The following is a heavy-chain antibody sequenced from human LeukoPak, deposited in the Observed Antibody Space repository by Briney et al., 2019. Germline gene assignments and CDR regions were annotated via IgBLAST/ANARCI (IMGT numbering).Heavy chain of an antibody. Sequence: GGSLRLSCAASGFTFSGFSMSWVRQSPTKGLEWVANIKQDGSERYYVDSVKGRFTISRDNAKNSLSLQMNNLRVEDTAVYYCARAGSHWHYVYWGQGAVVAVSS. J-gene: IGHJ4*02. V-gene: IGHV3-7*01. CDR1: GFTFSGFS. CDR3: ARAGSHWHYVY. CDR2: IKQDGSER. D-gene: IGHD3-10*01.